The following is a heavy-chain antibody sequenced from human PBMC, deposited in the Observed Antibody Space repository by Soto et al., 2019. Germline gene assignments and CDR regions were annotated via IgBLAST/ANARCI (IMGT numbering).Heavy chain of an antibody. Sequence: SETLSLTCAVDGGSFSGYFWSWIRQPPGKGLEWIGEINLSGSSDYNPSLRSRVTISVDTSKNQFSLKLSSVTAADTAVYYCAKGHQLLYGRGMDFWGQGTTVTVSS. V-gene: IGHV4-34*01. CDR2: INLSGSS. CDR1: GGSFSGYF. D-gene: IGHD2-2*02. CDR3: AKGHQLLYGRGMDF. J-gene: IGHJ6*02.